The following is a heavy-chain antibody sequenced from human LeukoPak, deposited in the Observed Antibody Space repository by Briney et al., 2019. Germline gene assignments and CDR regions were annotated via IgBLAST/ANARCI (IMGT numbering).Heavy chain of an antibody. D-gene: IGHD3-10*01. Sequence: ASVKVSCRASGYTFTGYYMHWVRQAPGQGLEWMGWIDPNSGGTHYAQKFQGRVTMTRDTSISTVYMELSRMSSDDTAVFYCARVGTLWFGDATTFDYWGQGTLVTASS. V-gene: IGHV1-2*02. CDR3: ARVGTLWFGDATTFDY. CDR2: IDPNSGGT. CDR1: GYTFTGYY. J-gene: IGHJ4*02.